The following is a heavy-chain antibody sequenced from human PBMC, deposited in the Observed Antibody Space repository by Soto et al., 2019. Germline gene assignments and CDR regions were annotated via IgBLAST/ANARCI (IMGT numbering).Heavy chain of an antibody. J-gene: IGHJ5*02. Sequence: GGSLRLSCTTSGFTFNTYGMHWVRQAPGKGLEWVAIIWYDGSNKYYADSVKGRFTISRDNSKNTLYLQMNSLRAEDTALYYCARDGLAPGDPWGQGTLVTVSS. V-gene: IGHV3-33*08. CDR1: GFTFNTYG. CDR2: IWYDGSNK. D-gene: IGHD6-19*01. CDR3: ARDGLAPGDP.